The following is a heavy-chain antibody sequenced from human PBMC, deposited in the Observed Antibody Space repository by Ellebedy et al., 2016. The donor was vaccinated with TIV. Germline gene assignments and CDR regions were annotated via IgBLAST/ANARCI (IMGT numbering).Heavy chain of an antibody. CDR2: ISSSSNYV. J-gene: IGHJ4*02. Sequence: GESLKISCVVSGFTFSSYSMNWVRQAPGTGLEWVSSISSSSNYVYYADSVKGRFTIFRDDDKNALYLQMNSLRAEETAVYYCARKPMNPTDLYGNFDHWGQGTLVTVSS. CDR1: GFTFSSYS. CDR3: ARKPMNPTDLYGNFDH. V-gene: IGHV3-21*01. D-gene: IGHD1-1*01.